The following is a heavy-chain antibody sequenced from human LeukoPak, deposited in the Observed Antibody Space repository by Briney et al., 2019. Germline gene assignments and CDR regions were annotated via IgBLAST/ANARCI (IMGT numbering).Heavy chain of an antibody. D-gene: IGHD2-15*01. V-gene: IGHV6-1*01. J-gene: IGHJ5*02. CDR2: TYYRSRWYN. Sequence: SQTLSLTFAISGESVSSNSAAWNWIRQSPSRGLEWLGRTYYRSRWYNGYDVSVKSRISITADTSKNQFSLQLYSVTPEDTAVYYCARERIGSSGWFDPWGQGTLVTVSS. CDR3: ARERIGSSGWFDP. CDR1: GESVSSNSAA.